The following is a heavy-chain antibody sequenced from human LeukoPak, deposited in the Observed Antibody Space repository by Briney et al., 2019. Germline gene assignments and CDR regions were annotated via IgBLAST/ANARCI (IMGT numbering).Heavy chain of an antibody. D-gene: IGHD6-19*01. CDR1: GDSVSSNIAA. CDR2: TYYRSKWYS. V-gene: IGHV6-1*01. CDR3: ARVVAGMCDY. Sequence: SQTLSLTCGISGDSVSSNIAAWTWIRQSPSRGLEWLGRTYYRSKWYSDSPFSVRSRITVNPDTSKNQFSLQLNSVTPEDTAVYYCARVVAGMCDYWGQGTLVTVSS. J-gene: IGHJ4*02.